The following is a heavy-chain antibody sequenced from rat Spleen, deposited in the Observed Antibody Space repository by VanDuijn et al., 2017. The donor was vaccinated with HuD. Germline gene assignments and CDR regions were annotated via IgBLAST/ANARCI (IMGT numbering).Heavy chain of an antibody. CDR1: GFTFSNYY. D-gene: IGHD1-2*01. V-gene: IGHV5-25*01. CDR2: ISSDGGRN. J-gene: IGHJ2*01. Sequence: EVQLVESGGGLVQPGRSMKLSCAASGFTFSNYYMAWVRQAPTKGLEWVATISSDGGRNFYRDSVKGRFTISRDDAKSTLYLQMDSLRAEDTATYYCASITSAAYFDYWGQGVMVTVSS. CDR3: ASITSAAYFDY.